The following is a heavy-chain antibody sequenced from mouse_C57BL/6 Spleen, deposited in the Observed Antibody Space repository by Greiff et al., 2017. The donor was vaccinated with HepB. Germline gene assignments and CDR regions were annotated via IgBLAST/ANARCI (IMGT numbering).Heavy chain of an antibody. CDR2: IDPSDSET. J-gene: IGHJ4*01. Sequence: VQLQQSGAELVRPGSSVKLSCKASGYTFTSYWMHWVKQRPIQGLEWIGNIDPSDSETHYNQKFKDKATLTVDKSSSTAYMQLSSLTSEDSAVYYCARSTMVTTDAMDYWGQGTSVTVSS. V-gene: IGHV1-52*01. CDR1: GYTFTSYW. D-gene: IGHD2-2*01. CDR3: ARSTMVTTDAMDY.